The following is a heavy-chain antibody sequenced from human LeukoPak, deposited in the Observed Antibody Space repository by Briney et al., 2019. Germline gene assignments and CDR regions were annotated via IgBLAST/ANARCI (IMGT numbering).Heavy chain of an antibody. CDR1: GGSISSSSYY. V-gene: IGHV4-39*01. D-gene: IGHD2-15*01. Sequence: IPSETLSLTCTVSGGSISSSSYYWGWIRQPPGKGLEWIGSIYYSGGTYYNPSLKSRVTISVDTSKNQFSLKLSSVTAADTAVYYCARVVAIKAHVDYWGQGTLVTVSS. CDR3: ARVVAIKAHVDY. CDR2: IYYSGGT. J-gene: IGHJ4*02.